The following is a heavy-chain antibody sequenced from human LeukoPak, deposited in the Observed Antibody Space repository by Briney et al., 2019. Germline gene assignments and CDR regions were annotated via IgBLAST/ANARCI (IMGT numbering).Heavy chain of an antibody. V-gene: IGHV3-11*04. CDR2: ISSSGRTI. CDR3: ARDLAGPPQEAFDI. J-gene: IGHJ3*02. Sequence: GGSLRLSCAASGFTFSDYYMSWVRQAPGKGLEWVSHISSSGRTIYYADSVKGRFTISRDNAKNSLYLQMNSLRAEDTAVYYCARDLAGPPQEAFDIWGQGTMVTVSS. CDR1: GFTFSDYY.